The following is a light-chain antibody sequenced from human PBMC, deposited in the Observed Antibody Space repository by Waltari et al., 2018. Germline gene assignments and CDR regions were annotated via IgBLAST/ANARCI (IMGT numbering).Light chain of an antibody. CDR1: QNIDDS. J-gene: IGKJ3*01. CDR2: GAS. V-gene: IGKV1-39*01. Sequence: IQMTQSPSSLSASVGDRVTITCRASQNIDDSLNWYQQKPGTAPILLIYGASNLRGGVPSRFSGSGSGTDFTLTISSLQPEDFATYYYQQTYSTFVFTFGPGTKVDVK. CDR3: QQTYSTFVFT.